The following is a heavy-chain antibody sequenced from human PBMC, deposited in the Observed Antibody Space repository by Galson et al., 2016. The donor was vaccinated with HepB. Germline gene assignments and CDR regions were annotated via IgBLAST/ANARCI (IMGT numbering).Heavy chain of an antibody. CDR3: ARPRGAGTQHYYYGMDV. J-gene: IGHJ6*02. V-gene: IGHV3-21*01. Sequence: SLRLSCAASGFTFSYFSMNWVRQAPGKGLEWVSSISSSSSYIYYADSVKGRFTISRDNAKNPLYLQMNSLRAEDTAVYYCARPRGAGTQHYYYGMDVWGQGTTVTVSS. CDR1: GFTFSYFS. D-gene: IGHD1-1*01. CDR2: ISSSSSYI.